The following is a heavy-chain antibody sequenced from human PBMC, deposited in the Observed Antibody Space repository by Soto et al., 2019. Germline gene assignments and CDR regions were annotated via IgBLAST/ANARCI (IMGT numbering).Heavy chain of an antibody. CDR3: ARASLLWFGELRYFDY. J-gene: IGHJ4*02. CDR1: GGSISSSNW. V-gene: IGHV4-4*02. D-gene: IGHD3-10*01. Sequence: SETLSLTCAVSGGSISSSNWWSWVRQPPGKGLEWIGEIYHSGSTNYNPSLKSRVTISVDKSKNQFSLKLSSVTAADTAVYYCARASLLWFGELRYFDYWGQGTLVTVSS. CDR2: IYHSGST.